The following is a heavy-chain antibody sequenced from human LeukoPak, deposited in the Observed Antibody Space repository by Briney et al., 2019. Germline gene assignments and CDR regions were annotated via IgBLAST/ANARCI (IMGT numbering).Heavy chain of an antibody. CDR1: GFTFSNYA. CDR2: LSGSGDNT. V-gene: IGHV3-23*01. Sequence: PGGSLRLSCAASGFTFSNYAMSWVRQAPGKGLEWVSALSGSGDNTYYADSVKGRFTISRDNSKNTLYLQMNSLRAEDTALYYCARPASRGVERYFDLWGRGSLVTVSS. J-gene: IGHJ2*01. CDR3: ARPASRGVERYFDL. D-gene: IGHD3-10*01.